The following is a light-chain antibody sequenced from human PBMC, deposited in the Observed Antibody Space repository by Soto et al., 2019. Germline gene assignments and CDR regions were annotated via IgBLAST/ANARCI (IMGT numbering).Light chain of an antibody. J-gene: IGKJ5*01. V-gene: IGKV3-11*01. Sequence: EMVMTQSPATLSLSPGGRASLSCSASQSVSSYLAWYQQKPGQAPRLLIYDASNRATGIPARFSGSGSGTDFTLTISSLEPEDFAVYYCQQRSNWPSITFGQGTRLEIK. CDR3: QQRSNWPSIT. CDR1: QSVSSY. CDR2: DAS.